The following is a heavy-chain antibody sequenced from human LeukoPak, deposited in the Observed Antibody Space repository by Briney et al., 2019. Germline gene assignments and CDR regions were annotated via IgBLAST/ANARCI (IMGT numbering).Heavy chain of an antibody. CDR1: GYSFTSYW. D-gene: IGHD2-15*01. CDR2: TYPGDSNT. Sequence: GESLKISCKGSGYSFTSYWISWVCQMPGKGLEWMGITYPGDSNTRYSPSFQGQVTISADKSISSAYLQWSSLKASDTAMYYCVRSPACSSGTCYPNWFDPWGQGTLVTVSS. CDR3: VRSPACSSGTCYPNWFDP. V-gene: IGHV5-51*01. J-gene: IGHJ5*02.